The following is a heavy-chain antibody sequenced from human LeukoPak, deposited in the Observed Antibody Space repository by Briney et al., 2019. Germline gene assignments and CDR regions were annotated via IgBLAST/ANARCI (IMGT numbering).Heavy chain of an antibody. CDR1: GGTFSSYA. CDR2: IIPILGIA. D-gene: IGHD6-13*01. Sequence: SVKVSCKASGGTFSSYAISWVRQAPGQGLEWMGRIIPILGIANYAQKFQGRVTITADKSTSTAYMELSSLRSEDTAVYYCARSGCPKYSSSWYLADPYYFDYWGQRTLVTVSS. J-gene: IGHJ4*02. V-gene: IGHV1-69*04. CDR3: ARSGCPKYSSSWYLADPYYFDY.